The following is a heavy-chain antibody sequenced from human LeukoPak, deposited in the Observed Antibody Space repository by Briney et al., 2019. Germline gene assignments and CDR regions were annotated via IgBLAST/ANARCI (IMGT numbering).Heavy chain of an antibody. J-gene: IGHJ6*04. V-gene: IGHV1-18*04. CDR2: ISAYNGNT. Sequence: ASVKVSCKASGYTFTSYGISWVRQAPGQGLEWMGWISAYNGNTNYAQKLQGRVTMTTDTSTSTAYMELRSLRSDDTAVYYCVRDGVVVAADYYYYGMDVWGKGTTVTVSS. CDR3: VRDGVVVAADYYYYGMDV. D-gene: IGHD2-15*01. CDR1: GYTFTSYG.